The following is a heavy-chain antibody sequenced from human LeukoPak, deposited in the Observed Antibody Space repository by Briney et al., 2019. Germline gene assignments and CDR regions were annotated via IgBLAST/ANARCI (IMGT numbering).Heavy chain of an antibody. D-gene: IGHD2-2*01. CDR2: IIPIFGTA. Sequence: ASVKVSCKASGGTFSSYAISWVRQAPGQGLEWMGGIIPIFGTANYAQKFQGRVTITADESTSTAYMELSSLRSEDTAVYYCARDLWPAASKYYYYYDMDVWGQGTMVIVCS. CDR3: ARDLWPAASKYYYYYDMDV. CDR1: GGTFSSYA. J-gene: IGHJ6*02. V-gene: IGHV1-69*13.